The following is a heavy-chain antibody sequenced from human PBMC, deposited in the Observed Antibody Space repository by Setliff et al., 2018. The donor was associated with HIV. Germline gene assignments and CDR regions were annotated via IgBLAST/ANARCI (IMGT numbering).Heavy chain of an antibody. CDR2: IYYTGSP. Sequence: SETLSLTCTVSGDSISSSIYYWGWVRQPPGKGLEWIGGIYYTGSPFYKPSLKSRVTIYVDTSNNQCSLKLSSVTAADTAVYYCARGGGTSSPIDYHYYIDVWGKGTTVTVSS. D-gene: IGHD6-6*01. CDR1: GDSISSSIYY. CDR3: ARGGGTSSPIDYHYYIDV. V-gene: IGHV4-39*01. J-gene: IGHJ6*03.